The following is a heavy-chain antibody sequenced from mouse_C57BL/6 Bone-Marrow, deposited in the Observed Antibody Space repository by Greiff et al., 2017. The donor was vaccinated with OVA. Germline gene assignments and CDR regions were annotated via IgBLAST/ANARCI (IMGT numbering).Heavy chain of an antibody. CDR3: ARSLFCGSSLAWFAY. J-gene: IGHJ3*01. CDR2: ISSGSSTI. Sequence: EVQLVESGGGLVKPGGSLKLSCAASGFTFSDYGMHWVRQAPEKGLEWVAYISSGSSTIYYADTVKGRFTLSRDNAKNTLFLKMTSLGSAVTAMYYCARSLFCGSSLAWFAYWGQGTLVTVSA. D-gene: IGHD1-1*01. V-gene: IGHV5-17*01. CDR1: GFTFSDYG.